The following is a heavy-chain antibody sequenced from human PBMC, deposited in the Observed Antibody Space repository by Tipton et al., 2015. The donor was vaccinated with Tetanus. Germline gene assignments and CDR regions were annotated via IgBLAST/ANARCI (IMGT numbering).Heavy chain of an antibody. D-gene: IGHD4-23*01. CDR1: GGSFSGYY. V-gene: IGHV4-34*01. CDR2: INHSGST. Sequence: TLSLTCAVYGGSFSGYYWSWIRQPPGKGLEWIGEINHSGSTNYNPSLKSRVTISVDTSKNQFSLKLSSVTAADTAVYYCASTVVTRRRGRHYYGMDVWGQGTTVTVS. CDR3: ASTVVTRRRGRHYYGMDV. J-gene: IGHJ6*02.